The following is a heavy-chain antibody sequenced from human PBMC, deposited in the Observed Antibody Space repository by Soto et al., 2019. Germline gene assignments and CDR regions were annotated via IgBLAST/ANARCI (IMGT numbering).Heavy chain of an antibody. Sequence: EVQLLESGGGLVQPGGSLRLSCAASGFTFSSYAMSWVRQAPGKGLEWVSGISGSGGSTYYADSVKGRITISRDNSKNTLYLQMNSLRVEDTAVYYCAKARARYYDSSGYYPFDYWGQGTLVTVSS. V-gene: IGHV3-23*01. D-gene: IGHD3-22*01. CDR1: GFTFSSYA. CDR2: ISGSGGST. CDR3: AKARARYYDSSGYYPFDY. J-gene: IGHJ4*02.